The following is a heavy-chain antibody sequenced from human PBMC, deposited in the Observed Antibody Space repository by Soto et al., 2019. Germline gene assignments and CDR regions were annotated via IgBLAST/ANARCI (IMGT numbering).Heavy chain of an antibody. J-gene: IGHJ4*02. D-gene: IGHD3-22*01. CDR2: ISGSGGST. Sequence: EVQLLESGGGLVQPGGSLRLSCAASGFTFSSYAMSWVRQAPGKGLEWVSAISGSGGSTYYADSVKGRFTISRDNSKNTLYLQMNSLRAEDTAVYYFAKGGPYYYDSSGYYDYWGQGTLVTVSS. CDR3: AKGGPYYYDSSGYYDY. CDR1: GFTFSSYA. V-gene: IGHV3-23*01.